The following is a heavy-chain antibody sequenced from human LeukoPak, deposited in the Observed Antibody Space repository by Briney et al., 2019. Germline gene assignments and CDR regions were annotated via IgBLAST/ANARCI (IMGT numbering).Heavy chain of an antibody. CDR3: ARGGVVVITSYYFDY. Sequence: GGSLRLSCAASGFTFSSNYMSWVRQAPGKGLDWVSVIYSGGSTYYADSVKGRFTISRDNSKNTLYLQMNSLRAEDTAVYYCARGGVVVITSYYFDYWGQGTLVTVSS. V-gene: IGHV3-66*01. D-gene: IGHD3-22*01. CDR1: GFTFSSNY. CDR2: IYSGGST. J-gene: IGHJ4*02.